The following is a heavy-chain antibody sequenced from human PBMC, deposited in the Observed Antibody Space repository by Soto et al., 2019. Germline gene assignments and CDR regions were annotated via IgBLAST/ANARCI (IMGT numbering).Heavy chain of an antibody. CDR1: GFTFSSYA. V-gene: IGHV3-23*01. CDR3: AKDPSHYYDSSEGGYFDY. J-gene: IGHJ4*02. D-gene: IGHD3-22*01. CDR2: ISGSGGST. Sequence: GGSLRLSCAASGFTFSSYAMSWVRQAPGKGLEWVSAISGSGGSTYYADSVKGRFTISRDNSKNTLYLQMNSLRAEDTAVYYCAKDPSHYYDSSEGGYFDYWGQGTLVTVSS.